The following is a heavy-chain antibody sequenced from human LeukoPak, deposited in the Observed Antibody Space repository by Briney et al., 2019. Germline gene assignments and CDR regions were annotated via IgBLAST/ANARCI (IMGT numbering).Heavy chain of an antibody. CDR3: AKDLCSCTSCYLDI. CDR1: GFTFSNYG. Sequence: PGGSLRLSCAASGFTFSNYGMHWVRQTPGRGLEWVAFIRYDGSKKYYVDSVKGRFTISRDNSKNTLYLQVNSLRVEDTAVYYCAKDLCSCTSCYLDIWGQGAMVTVSS. CDR2: IRYDGSKK. D-gene: IGHD2-2*01. J-gene: IGHJ3*02. V-gene: IGHV3-30*02.